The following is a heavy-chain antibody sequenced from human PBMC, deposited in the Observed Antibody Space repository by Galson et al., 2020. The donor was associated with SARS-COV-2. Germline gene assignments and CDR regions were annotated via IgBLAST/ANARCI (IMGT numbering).Heavy chain of an antibody. V-gene: IGHV3-30*03. Sequence: TGGSLRLSCAASGFIFRTYGMHWVRQAPGKGLEWVAVISYDGGTESYADSVKGRFTISRDNSKNTLYLQMNSLRPEDTAVYYCARDAYGDYYDYFYGVDVWGQGTTVTVSS. CDR3: ARDAYGDYYDYFYGVDV. CDR2: ISYDGGTE. J-gene: IGHJ6*02. CDR1: GFIFRTYG. D-gene: IGHD4-17*01.